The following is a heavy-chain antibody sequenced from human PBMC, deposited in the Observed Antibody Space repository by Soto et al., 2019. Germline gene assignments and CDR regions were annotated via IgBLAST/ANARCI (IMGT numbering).Heavy chain of an antibody. J-gene: IGHJ5*02. V-gene: IGHV4-59*01. CDR3: ARTIFGVEDRFDP. Sequence: QVQLQESGPGLVKPSETLSLTCTVSGDSISSYYWSWIRQPPGKGLEWIGYIYYSGSTNFNPSLKSRVTISLDTSKNQFSLKLSSVTAADTAVYYCARTIFGVEDRFDPWGQGTLVTVSS. D-gene: IGHD3-3*01. CDR2: IYYSGST. CDR1: GDSISSYY.